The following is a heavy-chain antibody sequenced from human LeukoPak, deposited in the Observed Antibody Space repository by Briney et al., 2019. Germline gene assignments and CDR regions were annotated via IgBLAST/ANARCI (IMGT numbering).Heavy chain of an antibody. V-gene: IGHV1-2*02. CDR1: GYTLTGYY. CDR3: ARDGDLRFGELPDY. D-gene: IGHD3-10*01. CDR2: INPNSGGT. J-gene: IGHJ4*02. Sequence: ASVKVSCKASGYTLTGYYMHWVRQAPGQGLEWMGWINPNSGGTNYAQKFQGRVTMTRDTSISTAYMELSRLRSDDTAVYYCARDGDLRFGELPDYWGQGTLVTVSS.